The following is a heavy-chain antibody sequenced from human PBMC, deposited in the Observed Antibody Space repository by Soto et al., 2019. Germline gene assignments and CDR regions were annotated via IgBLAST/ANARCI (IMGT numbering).Heavy chain of an antibody. CDR1: GGSISSGDYY. CDR3: ARAQGDTHHSSGMDV. J-gene: IGHJ6*02. CDR2: IYYSGST. Sequence: SETLSLTCTVSGGSISSGDYYWSWIRQSPGKGLEWIGYIYYSGSTYYNPALKSRLIISADTSKNQFSLKLSSVTAADTAIYHCARAQGDTHHSSGMDVWGQGTTVTVSS. V-gene: IGHV4-30-4*01. D-gene: IGHD5-18*01.